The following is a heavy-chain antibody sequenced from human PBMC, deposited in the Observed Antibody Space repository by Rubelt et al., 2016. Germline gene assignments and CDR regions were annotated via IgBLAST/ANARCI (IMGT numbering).Heavy chain of an antibody. Sequence: EVQLVQSGAEVKKPGESLKISCKSSGYSFSNFWIGWVRQMPGKGLEWMGVIHPGDSIIRYNPSFQGQVTISVDKSISTAYLQWSSLKASDTATYFWARQPAEGWFDSWGQGTLVTVSS. CDR3: ARQPAEGWFDS. J-gene: IGHJ5*01. D-gene: IGHD2-2*01. V-gene: IGHV5-51*01. CDR1: GYSFSNFW. CDR2: IHPGDSII.